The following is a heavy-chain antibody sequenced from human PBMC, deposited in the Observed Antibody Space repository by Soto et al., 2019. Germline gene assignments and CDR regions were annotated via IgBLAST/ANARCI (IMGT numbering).Heavy chain of an antibody. Sequence: GASVKVSCKASGYTFTSYCISWVLQAPGQGLEWMGWISAYNGNTNYAQKLQGRVTMTTDTSTSTAYMELRSLRSDDTAVYYCARDREYYDSSGYPDAFDIWGQGTMVTVSS. CDR3: ARDREYYDSSGYPDAFDI. V-gene: IGHV1-18*04. J-gene: IGHJ3*02. D-gene: IGHD3-22*01. CDR2: ISAYNGNT. CDR1: GYTFTSYC.